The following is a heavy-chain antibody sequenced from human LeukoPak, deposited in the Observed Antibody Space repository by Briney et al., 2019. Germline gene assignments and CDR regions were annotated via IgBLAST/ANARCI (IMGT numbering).Heavy chain of an antibody. CDR1: GYTFTSYD. Sequence: GASVKVSCKASGYTFTSYDISWVRQAAGQGLEWMGWMNHNSGNTGYAQKFKGRVTMTGNTSINTAYMELSSLRSEDTAVYYCARGLRDSSGREYFQHWGQGTLVTVSS. D-gene: IGHD3-22*01. V-gene: IGHV1-8*01. CDR2: MNHNSGNT. CDR3: ARGLRDSSGREYFQH. J-gene: IGHJ1*01.